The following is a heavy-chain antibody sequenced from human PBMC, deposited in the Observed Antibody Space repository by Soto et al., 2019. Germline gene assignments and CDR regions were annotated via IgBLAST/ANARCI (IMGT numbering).Heavy chain of an antibody. Sequence: ASVKVSCKASGYTFTSYGISWVRQAPGQGLEWMGWISAYNGNTNYAQKLQGRVTMTTDASTSTAYMELRSLRSDDTAVYYCARGRGQWLVQGAFDIWGQGTMVTVSS. J-gene: IGHJ3*02. V-gene: IGHV1-18*04. D-gene: IGHD6-19*01. CDR2: ISAYNGNT. CDR3: ARGRGQWLVQGAFDI. CDR1: GYTFTSYG.